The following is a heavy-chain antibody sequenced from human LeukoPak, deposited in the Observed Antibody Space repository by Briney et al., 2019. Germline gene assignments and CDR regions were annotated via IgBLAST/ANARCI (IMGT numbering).Heavy chain of an antibody. D-gene: IGHD4-23*01. CDR2: ISYSGTA. CDR3: ARHLSYGGNSAWGY. V-gene: IGHV4-39*01. Sequence: PSETLSLTCTVSGDSISSSDYYWGWIRQPPGKGLEGIGSISYSGTAYYNPSLKSRVTMSVDTSKSQFALKLSSVTAADTAMYYCARHLSYGGNSAWGYWGQGTLVTVSS. CDR1: GDSISSSDYY. J-gene: IGHJ4*02.